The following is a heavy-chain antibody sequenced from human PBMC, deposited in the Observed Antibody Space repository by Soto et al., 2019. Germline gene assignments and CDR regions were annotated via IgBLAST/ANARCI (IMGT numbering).Heavy chain of an antibody. D-gene: IGHD3-3*01. CDR3: ARHFKHYDFWSASFFDY. CDR1: GGSISSYY. Sequence: PSETLSLTCNVSGGSISSYYWSWIRQPPGKGLEWIGYIYYSGSTNYRPSLKSRVTISVDTSKNQFSLKLSSVTAADTAVYYCARHFKHYDFWSASFFDYWGQGIVVTVSS. V-gene: IGHV4-59*08. CDR2: IYYSGST. J-gene: IGHJ4*02.